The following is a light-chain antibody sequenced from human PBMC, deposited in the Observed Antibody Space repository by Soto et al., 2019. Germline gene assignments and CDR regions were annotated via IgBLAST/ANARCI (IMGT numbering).Light chain of an antibody. Sequence: EIVLTQSPGSLSLSPGERATLSCRASQSVRSDDLAWYQQKPGQAPRLLVYGASSRATGIPDRFSDSGSGTDFTLTISGLEPEDFAIYYCQQYHNWPAFGQGTKVEI. CDR3: QQYHNWPA. J-gene: IGKJ1*01. CDR1: QSVRSDD. V-gene: IGKV3-20*01. CDR2: GAS.